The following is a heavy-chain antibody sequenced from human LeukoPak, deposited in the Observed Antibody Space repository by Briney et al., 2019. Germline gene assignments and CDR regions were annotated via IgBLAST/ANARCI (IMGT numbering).Heavy chain of an antibody. Sequence: GGSLRLSCAASGFTFSSYAMSWVRRAPGKGLEWVSAISGSGGSTYYADSVKGRFTISRDNSKNTLYLQMNSLRAEDTAVYYCAKNPYCSSTSCYWEDVWGKGTTVTVSS. D-gene: IGHD2-2*01. CDR3: AKNPYCSSTSCYWEDV. CDR2: ISGSGGST. J-gene: IGHJ6*04. V-gene: IGHV3-23*01. CDR1: GFTFSSYA.